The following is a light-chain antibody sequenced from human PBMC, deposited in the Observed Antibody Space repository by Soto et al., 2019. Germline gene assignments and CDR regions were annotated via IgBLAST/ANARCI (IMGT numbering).Light chain of an antibody. Sequence: IQLTQSPSSLSASIGDRVTITCRASQGISSYLAWYQQKPGKAPKLLIYAASTLQSGAPSRFSGSGSGADFTLTFSSLQPEDLATYYCQQLHGYPITFGQGTRLEIK. V-gene: IGKV1-9*01. CDR3: QQLHGYPIT. CDR1: QGISSY. J-gene: IGKJ5*01. CDR2: AAS.